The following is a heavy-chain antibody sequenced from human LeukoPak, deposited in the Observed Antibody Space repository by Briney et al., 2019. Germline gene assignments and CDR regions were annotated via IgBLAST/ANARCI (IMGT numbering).Heavy chain of an antibody. V-gene: IGHV3-23*01. CDR1: KFAFSSYA. CDR2: ISGSGGST. Sequence: GGSLRLSCAAPKFAFSSYAMSWVRQAPGKGLEWVSAISGSGGSTYYADSVKGRFTISRDNSKNTLYLQMNSLRAEDTAVYYCAKDGQLWPSSDYWGQGTLVTVSS. D-gene: IGHD5-18*01. CDR3: AKDGQLWPSSDY. J-gene: IGHJ4*02.